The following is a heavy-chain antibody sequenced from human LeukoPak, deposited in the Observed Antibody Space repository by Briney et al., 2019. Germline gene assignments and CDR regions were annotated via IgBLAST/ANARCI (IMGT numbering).Heavy chain of an antibody. D-gene: IGHD5-18*01. V-gene: IGHV3-23*01. CDR2: TFQGGGEI. CDR3: ATYRQVMLPFEA. CDR1: EFTFTNYL. J-gene: IGHJ5*02. Sequence: GGSLRLSCIASEFTFTNYLMSWVRQAPGKGLEWVSSTFQGGGEIHYADSVRGRFTISRDNSRSTLFLQMNSLRGEDTAIYYCATYRQVMLPFEAWGQGTLVTVSS.